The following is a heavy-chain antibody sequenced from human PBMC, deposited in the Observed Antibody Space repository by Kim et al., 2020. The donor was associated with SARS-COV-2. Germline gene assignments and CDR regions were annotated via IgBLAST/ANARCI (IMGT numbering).Heavy chain of an antibody. Sequence: ASVKVSCKISGYTFTTRYLHWVRQAPGHGLEWMGRINPDSGVTDYAQRFQGRVTMTRDKSISTVYMELSSLKSDDTVVYYCARGNTETIDYWGQGTLVTVSS. CDR2: INPDSGVT. J-gene: IGHJ4*02. CDR1: GYTFTTRY. CDR3: ARGNTETIDY. V-gene: IGHV1-2*05.